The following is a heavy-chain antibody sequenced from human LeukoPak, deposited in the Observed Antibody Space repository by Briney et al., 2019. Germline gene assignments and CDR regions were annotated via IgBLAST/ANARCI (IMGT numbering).Heavy chain of an antibody. CDR2: INPNSGGT. V-gene: IGHV1-2*02. J-gene: IGHJ4*02. CDR1: GYTFTGYY. Sequence: ASVKVSCKASGYTFTGYYMHWVRQAPGQGLEWMGWINPNSGGTNYAQKFQGRVTMTRDTSISTAYMELSRLRSDDTAVYYCARELYSSGSVAGGWGQGTLVTVSS. D-gene: IGHD6-19*01. CDR3: ARELYSSGSVAGG.